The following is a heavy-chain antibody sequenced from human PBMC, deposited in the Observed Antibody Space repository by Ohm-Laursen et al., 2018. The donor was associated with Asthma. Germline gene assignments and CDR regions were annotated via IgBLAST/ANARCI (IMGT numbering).Heavy chain of an antibody. CDR3: AKFLDCSGGSCYPDY. D-gene: IGHD2-15*01. CDR1: GFTFSSYA. J-gene: IGHJ4*02. V-gene: IGHV3-23*01. CDR2: ISGSGGST. Sequence: SLRLSCAAPGFTFSSYAMSWVRQAPGKGLEWVSAISGSGGSTYYADSVKGRFTISRDNSKNTLYLQMNSLRAEDTAVYYCAKFLDCSGGSCYPDYWGQGTLVTVSS.